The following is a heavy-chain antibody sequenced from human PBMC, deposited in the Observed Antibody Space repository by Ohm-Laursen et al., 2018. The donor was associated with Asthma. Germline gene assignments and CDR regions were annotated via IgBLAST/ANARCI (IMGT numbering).Heavy chain of an antibody. CDR1: GGSFSGYY. V-gene: IGHV4-34*01. CDR2: INHSGST. D-gene: IGHD4-17*01. J-gene: IGHJ4*02. Sequence: GTLSLTCAVYGGSFSGYYWSWIRQPPGKGLEWIGEINHSGSTNYNPSLKSRVTISVDTSKNQFSLKLSSVTAADTAVYYCARATMTTVIDYWGQGTLVTVSS. CDR3: ARATMTTVIDY.